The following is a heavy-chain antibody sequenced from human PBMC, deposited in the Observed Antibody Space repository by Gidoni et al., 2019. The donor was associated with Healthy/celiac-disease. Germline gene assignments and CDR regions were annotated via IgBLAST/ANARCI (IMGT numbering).Heavy chain of an antibody. J-gene: IGHJ4*02. D-gene: IGHD2-2*01. CDR2: ISWDGGST. V-gene: IGHV3-43*01. Sequence: EVQLVESGGVVVQPGGSLRLSCAASGLTFDDYTMHWVRQAPGKGLEWVSLISWDGGSTYYADSVKGRFTISRDNSKNSLYLQMNSLRTEDTALYYCAKALYCSSTSCSRLAYWGQGTLVTVSS. CDR1: GLTFDDYT. CDR3: AKALYCSSTSCSRLAY.